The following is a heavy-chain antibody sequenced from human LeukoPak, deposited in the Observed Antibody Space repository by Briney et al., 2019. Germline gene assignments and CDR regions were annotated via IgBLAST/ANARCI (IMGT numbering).Heavy chain of an antibody. Sequence: SETLSLTCTVSGASVSSVFYYWSWVRQPPGRGLGWIGYIYYSGSTNYNPSLKSRVTILVDTSKNQFSLRLSSVTAADTAVYYCARNYYDSTGYLPGLFDYWGQGTLVTVSS. J-gene: IGHJ4*02. CDR2: IYYSGST. D-gene: IGHD3-22*01. V-gene: IGHV4-61*01. CDR1: GASVSSVFYY. CDR3: ARNYYDSTGYLPGLFDY.